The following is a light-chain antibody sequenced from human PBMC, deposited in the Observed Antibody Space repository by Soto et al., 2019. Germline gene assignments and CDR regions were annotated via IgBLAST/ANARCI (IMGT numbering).Light chain of an antibody. CDR1: SSNIGYST. Sequence: QSVLTQPPSASGTPGQRVTISCSGSSSNIGYSTVNWYQHLPGTAPKLLIYNDDRRPSGVPDRFSGSKSGTSASLTISGLQTEDEAEYYCAAWERSLYALFGGGIKLTVL. CDR3: AAWERSLYAL. V-gene: IGLV1-44*01. J-gene: IGLJ2*01. CDR2: NDD.